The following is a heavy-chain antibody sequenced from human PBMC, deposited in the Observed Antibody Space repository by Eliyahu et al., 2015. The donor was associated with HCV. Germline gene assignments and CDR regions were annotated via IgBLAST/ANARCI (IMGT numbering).Heavy chain of an antibody. CDR2: IKSETDGGTT. V-gene: IGHV3-15*02. Sequence: EVQLVESGGALVKPGGSLRLSCAASGFTFNNAWMNWVRQAPGKGLEWVGRIKSETDGGTTDYVAPVKGRFTISRDDSKNTLYLQMNSLKTEDTAVYYCTTDRTYYDTDYWGQGTLVTVSS. CDR1: GFTFNNAW. J-gene: IGHJ4*02. D-gene: IGHD3-22*01. CDR3: TTDRTYYDTDY.